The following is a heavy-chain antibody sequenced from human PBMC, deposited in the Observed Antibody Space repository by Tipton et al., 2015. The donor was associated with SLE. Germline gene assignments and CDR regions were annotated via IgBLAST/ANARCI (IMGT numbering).Heavy chain of an antibody. CDR3: ARALGITIFGVVIVGAFDI. CDR2: IYYTGST. CDR1: GFTVSSNY. Sequence: LRLSCAASGFTVSSNYMSWVRQAPGKGLEWIGNIYYTGSTNYNPSLKSRVTISVDTSKNQFSLKLSSVTAADTAVYYCARALGITIFGVVIVGAFDIWGQGTMVTVSS. V-gene: IGHV4-59*02. D-gene: IGHD3-3*01. J-gene: IGHJ3*02.